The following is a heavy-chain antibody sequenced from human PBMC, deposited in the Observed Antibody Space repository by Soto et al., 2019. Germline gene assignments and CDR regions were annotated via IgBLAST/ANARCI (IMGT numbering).Heavy chain of an antibody. CDR1: AFTFNNYA. V-gene: IGHV3-23*01. CDR2: IGGSGRTT. J-gene: IGHJ4*02. CDR3: AKSRYSDSSGAFYDY. Sequence: EVQLLESGGGLVQPGGSLSLSCAASAFTFNNYAMSWVRQAPGKGLEWVSGIGGSGRTTYYADSVKGRFTISRDNSNNTLFLKMNRLIAEDTAVYYCAKSRYSDSSGAFYDYWGQGTLVNVSS. D-gene: IGHD3-22*01.